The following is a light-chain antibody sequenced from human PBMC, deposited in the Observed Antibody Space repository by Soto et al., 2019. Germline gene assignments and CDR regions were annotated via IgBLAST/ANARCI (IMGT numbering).Light chain of an antibody. CDR2: RES. Sequence: DIQMTQSPSALSASVGGKITITCRANQSISSWLAWYQQPPGKAPRLLIYRESTLASGVPSRFSGSGSGTEFSLTLSGLKPDDFATYYCQQYKAYSFGGVTKVEIK. J-gene: IGKJ4*01. CDR3: QQYKAYS. V-gene: IGKV1-5*03. CDR1: QSISSW.